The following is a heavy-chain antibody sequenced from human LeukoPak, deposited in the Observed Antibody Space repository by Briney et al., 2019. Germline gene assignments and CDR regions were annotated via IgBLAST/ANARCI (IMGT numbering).Heavy chain of an antibody. CDR3: ARGLYYYASSGYYFDY. J-gene: IGHJ4*02. V-gene: IGHV1-2*06. Sequence: ASVKVSCKASGYTFTGYYMHWVRQAPGQGLEWMGRINPNSGGTNYAQKFQGRVTMTRDTSISTAYMELSRLRSEDTAVYYCARGLYYYASSGYYFDYWGQGNLVTVSS. CDR2: INPNSGGT. CDR1: GYTFTGYY. D-gene: IGHD3-22*01.